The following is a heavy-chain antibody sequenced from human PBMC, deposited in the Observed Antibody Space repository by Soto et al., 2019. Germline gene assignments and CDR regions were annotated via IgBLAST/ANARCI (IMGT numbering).Heavy chain of an antibody. CDR1: GGSISSGDYY. D-gene: IGHD7-27*01. Sequence: SETLSLTCTVCGGSISSGDYYWNWIRQPPGKGLEWIGYIYYNGNTYYNPSLKSRITISLDTSKNQFSLKLTSVTAADTAVYYCARSSLERNWGWFGPWGQGILVTVSS. CDR2: IYYNGNT. CDR3: ARSSLERNWGWFGP. V-gene: IGHV4-30-4*01. J-gene: IGHJ5*02.